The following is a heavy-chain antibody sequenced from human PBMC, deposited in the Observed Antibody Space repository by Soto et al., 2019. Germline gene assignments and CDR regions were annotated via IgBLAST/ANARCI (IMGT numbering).Heavy chain of an antibody. CDR2: IYYSGST. V-gene: IGHV4-59*01. Sequence: QVQLQESGPGLVKPSEPLSLTCTVSGGSISSYYWSWIRQPPGKGLEWIGYIYYSGSTNYNPSRKSRVTISVDTSKNQFSLKLSSVTAADTAVYYCARDRGYYYGMDGWGQGTTVTVSS. CDR3: ARDRGYYYGMDG. CDR1: GGSISSYY. D-gene: IGHD3-10*01. J-gene: IGHJ6*02.